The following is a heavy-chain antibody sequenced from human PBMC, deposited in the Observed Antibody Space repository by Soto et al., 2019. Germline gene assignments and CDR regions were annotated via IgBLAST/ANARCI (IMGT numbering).Heavy chain of an antibody. CDR2: ISGSGGST. Sequence: HPGGSLRLSCAASGFTFSSYAMSWVRQAPGKGLEWVSAISGSGGSTYYADSVKGRFTISRDNSKNTLYLQMSSLRAEDTAVYYCAKEPVRSGSRGMDVWGQGTTVTVSS. CDR3: AKEPVRSGSRGMDV. V-gene: IGHV3-23*01. J-gene: IGHJ6*02. CDR1: GFTFSSYA. D-gene: IGHD4-17*01.